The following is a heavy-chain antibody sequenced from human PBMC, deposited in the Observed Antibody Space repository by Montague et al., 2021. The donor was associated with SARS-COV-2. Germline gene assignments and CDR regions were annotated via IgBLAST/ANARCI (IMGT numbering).Heavy chain of an antibody. CDR2: ISSSGSTI. Sequence: SLRLSCAASGFTFSSYEMNWVRQAPGKGLEWVSYISSSGSTIYYADSVKGRFTISRDNAKNSLYLQMNSLRAEDTAVYYCARDEGLKYGSGDYYGMDVWGQGTTVTVPS. CDR3: ARDEGLKYGSGDYYGMDV. J-gene: IGHJ6*02. V-gene: IGHV3-48*03. D-gene: IGHD3-10*01. CDR1: GFTFSSYE.